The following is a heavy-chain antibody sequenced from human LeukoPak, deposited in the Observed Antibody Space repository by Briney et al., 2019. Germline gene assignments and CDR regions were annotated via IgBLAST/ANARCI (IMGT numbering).Heavy chain of an antibody. D-gene: IGHD4-17*01. V-gene: IGHV3-30*04. J-gene: IGHJ4*02. CDR1: GFTFSSYA. Sequence: PGGSLRLSCAASGFTFSSYAMHWVRQAPGKGLEWVAVISYDGSNKYYADSVKGRFTISRDNSKNTLYLQMNSLRAEDTAVYYCARYYGVFDYWGQGTLVTVSS. CDR3: ARYYGVFDY. CDR2: ISYDGSNK.